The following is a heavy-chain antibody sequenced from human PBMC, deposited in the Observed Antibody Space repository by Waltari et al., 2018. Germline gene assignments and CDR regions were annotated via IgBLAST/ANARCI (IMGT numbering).Heavy chain of an antibody. Sequence: QVQLVQSGAEVKKPGSSVKVSCKASGRPFSSYTISWVRQGTGQGLEWMGRIIPILGIANYAQKFQGRVTITADKSTSTAYMELSSLRSEDTAVYYCARDGAYYYGSGSFHPWGQGTLVTVSS. D-gene: IGHD3-10*01. J-gene: IGHJ5*02. V-gene: IGHV1-69*08. CDR3: ARDGAYYYGSGSFHP. CDR1: GRPFSSYT. CDR2: IIPILGIA.